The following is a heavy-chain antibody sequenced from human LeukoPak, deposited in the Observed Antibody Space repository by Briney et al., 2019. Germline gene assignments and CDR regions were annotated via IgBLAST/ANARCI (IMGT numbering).Heavy chain of an antibody. D-gene: IGHD5-24*01. CDR1: GYTLTELS. Sequence: ASVKVSCKVSGYTLTELSMHWVRQAPGKGLEWMGGFDPEDGETGHAQRFQGRVTMTEDTSTDTAYMELSSLTSEDTAVYYCARTLRDDYNYIFDYWGQGTLVTVSS. V-gene: IGHV1-24*01. CDR2: FDPEDGET. CDR3: ARTLRDDYNYIFDY. J-gene: IGHJ4*02.